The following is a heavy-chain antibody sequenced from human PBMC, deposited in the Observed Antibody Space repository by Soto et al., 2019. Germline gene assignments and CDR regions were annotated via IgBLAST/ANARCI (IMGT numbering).Heavy chain of an antibody. CDR1: GYTFTSYG. J-gene: IGHJ4*02. CDR2: ISAYNGNT. V-gene: IGHV1-18*01. CDR3: ARDYCSGGSCYPGLSFDY. Sequence: GASVKVSCKASGYTFTSYGISWVRQAPGQGLEWMGWISAYNGNTNYAQKLQGRVTMTTDTSTSTAYMELRSLRSDDTAVYYCARDYCSGGSCYPGLSFDYWGQGTLVTVSS. D-gene: IGHD2-15*01.